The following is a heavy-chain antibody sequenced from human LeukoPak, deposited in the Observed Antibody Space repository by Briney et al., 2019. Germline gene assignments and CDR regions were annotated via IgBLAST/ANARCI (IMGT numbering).Heavy chain of an antibody. D-gene: IGHD6-13*01. CDR2: IIENGGET. Sequence: TGGSLRLSCAASGFTFSSYNMNWVRQAPGKGLEWVSGIIENGGETYYADSVRGRFTISRDNSKNTLYLQMNSLRAEDTAVYYCAKDYEYNSNTWYFHWGRGTLVSVSS. CDR3: AKDYEYNSNTWYFH. J-gene: IGHJ4*02. V-gene: IGHV3-23*01. CDR1: GFTFSSYN.